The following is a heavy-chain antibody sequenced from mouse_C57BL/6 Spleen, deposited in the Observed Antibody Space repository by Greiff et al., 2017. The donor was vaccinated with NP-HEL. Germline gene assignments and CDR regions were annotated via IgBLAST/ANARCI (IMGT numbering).Heavy chain of an antibody. CDR3: ARSGPTTVVAYYFDY. V-gene: IGHV1-59*01. CDR2: IDPSDSYT. J-gene: IGHJ2*01. CDR1: GYTFTSYW. Sequence: VQLQQPGAELVRPGTSVKLSCKASGYTFTSYWMHWVKQRPGQGLEWIGVIDPSDSYTNYNQKFKGKATLTVDTSSSTAYMQLSSLTSEDSAVYYCARSGPTTVVAYYFDYWGQGTTLTVSS. D-gene: IGHD1-1*01.